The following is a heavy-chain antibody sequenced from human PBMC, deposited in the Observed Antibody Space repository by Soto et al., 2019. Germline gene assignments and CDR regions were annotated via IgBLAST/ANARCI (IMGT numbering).Heavy chain of an antibody. CDR1: GGSVSSGSYY. V-gene: IGHV4-61*01. CDR2: IYYSGST. J-gene: IGHJ6*02. Sequence: SETLSLTCTVSGGSVSSGSYYWSWIRQPPGKGLEWIGYIYYSGSTNYNPSLKSRVTISVDTSKNQFSLKLSSVTAADTAVYYCARDMADRNYYYYGMDVWGQGTTVTVSS. D-gene: IGHD3-10*01. CDR3: ARDMADRNYYYYGMDV.